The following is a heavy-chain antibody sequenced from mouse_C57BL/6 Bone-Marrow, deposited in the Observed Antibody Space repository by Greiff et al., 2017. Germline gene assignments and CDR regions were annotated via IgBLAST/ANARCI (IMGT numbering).Heavy chain of an antibody. CDR2: IYPRSGNT. CDR1: GYTFTSYG. D-gene: IGHD1-2*01. CDR3: ARSRGGLLRPFAY. J-gene: IGHJ3*01. V-gene: IGHV1-81*01. Sequence: QVQLKQSGAELARPGASVKLSCKASGYTFTSYGISWVKQRTGQGLEWIGEIYPRSGNTYYNEKFKGKATLTADKSSSPASMELRSLTSAYSAVYFGARSRGGLLRPFAYWGQGTLVTVSA.